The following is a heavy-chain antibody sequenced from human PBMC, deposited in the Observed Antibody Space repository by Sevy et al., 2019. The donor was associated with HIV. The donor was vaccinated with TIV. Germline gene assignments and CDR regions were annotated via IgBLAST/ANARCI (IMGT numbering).Heavy chain of an antibody. CDR1: GFTFSKYS. J-gene: IGHJ4*02. Sequence: GGSLRLSCEASGFTFSKYSMSWVRQAPGKGLEWVSTFSFGCGRINYADSVKGRFTISRDESKNTLYLQMNSLRAEDTAVYYCAREGFTKPHDYWGQGTLVTVSS. CDR3: AREGFTKPHDY. D-gene: IGHD2-8*01. CDR2: FSFGCGRI. V-gene: IGHV3-23*01.